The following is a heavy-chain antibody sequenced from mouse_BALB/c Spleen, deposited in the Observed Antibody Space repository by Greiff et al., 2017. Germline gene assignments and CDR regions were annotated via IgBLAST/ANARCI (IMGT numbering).Heavy chain of an antibody. CDR2: IRNKANGYTT. Sequence: EVKLMQSGGGLVQPGGSLRISCATSGFTFTDYYMSWVRQPPGKALEWLGFIRNKANGYTTEYSASVKGRFTISRDNSQSILYLKMNTLRAEDSATYYYARDMLGDAMDYWGQGTSVTVSS. J-gene: IGHJ4*01. V-gene: IGHV7-3*02. CDR1: GFTFTDYY. CDR3: ARDMLGDAMDY.